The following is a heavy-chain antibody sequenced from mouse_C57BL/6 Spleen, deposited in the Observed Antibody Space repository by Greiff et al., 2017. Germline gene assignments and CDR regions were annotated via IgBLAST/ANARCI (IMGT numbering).Heavy chain of an antibody. Sequence: EVKLVESGAGLVKPGGSLKLPCAASGFTFSDYGMHWVRQAPEKGLEWVAYISSGSSTIYYADTVKGRFTISRDNAKNTLFLQMTSLRSEDTAMYYCARKAQAGAWFAYWGQGTLVTVSA. CDR1: GFTFSDYG. D-gene: IGHD3-2*02. V-gene: IGHV5-17*01. CDR2: ISSGSSTI. J-gene: IGHJ3*01. CDR3: ARKAQAGAWFAY.